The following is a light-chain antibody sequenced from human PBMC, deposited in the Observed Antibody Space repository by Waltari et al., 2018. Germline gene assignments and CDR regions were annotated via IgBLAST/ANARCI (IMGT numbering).Light chain of an antibody. CDR3: SSYTSSSTLV. J-gene: IGLJ2*01. Sequence: QSALTQPASVSGSPGQSITISCTGTSSDVGGYNYVPWYQQHPGKAPKRMLYEVSQRPSGVSNRFSGSKSGNTASLTISGLQAEDEADYYCSSYTSSSTLVFGGGTKLTVL. CDR2: EVS. V-gene: IGLV2-14*01. CDR1: SSDVGGYNY.